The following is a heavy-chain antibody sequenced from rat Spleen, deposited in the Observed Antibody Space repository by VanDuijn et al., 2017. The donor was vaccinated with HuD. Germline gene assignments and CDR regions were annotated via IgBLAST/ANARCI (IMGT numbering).Heavy chain of an antibody. J-gene: IGHJ3*01. CDR3: ASSEPGYNWDWFAY. CDR2: IWTGGST. V-gene: IGHV2-43*01. D-gene: IGHD1-4*01. CDR1: GFSLISYH. Sequence: QVQLKESGPGLVQPSQTLSLTCTVSGFSLISYHESWVRQPPGKGLEWMGVIWTGGSTTYNSLLKSRLSITWDTSKRQVFLKMNSLQPEDTATYYCASSEPGYNWDWFAYWGQGTLVTVSS.